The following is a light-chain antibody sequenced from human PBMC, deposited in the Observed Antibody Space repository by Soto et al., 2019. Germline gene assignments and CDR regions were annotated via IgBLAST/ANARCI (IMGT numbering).Light chain of an antibody. Sequence: QSALTQPPSASGSPGQSVTISCTGTSSDVGGYNYVSWYQQHPDKAPKLIIYEVSKRPSGVPDRCSGSKSGNTASLTVSGLQAEDEADYYCSSYGGYNNVIFGGGTKLTVL. CDR1: SSDVGGYNY. V-gene: IGLV2-8*01. CDR3: SSYGGYNNVI. J-gene: IGLJ2*01. CDR2: EVS.